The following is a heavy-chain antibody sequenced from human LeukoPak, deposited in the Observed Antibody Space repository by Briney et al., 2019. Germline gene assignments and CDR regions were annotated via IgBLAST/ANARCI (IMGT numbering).Heavy chain of an antibody. Sequence: GGSLRRSCSASGFTFSSYSMNWVRQAPGKGLEWVSSISSSSSYIYYADSVKGRFTISRDNAENSLSLQMNSLRAEDTAVYYCARADSYSWYGSWGQGTLVTVSS. CDR2: ISSSSSYI. V-gene: IGHV3-21*01. D-gene: IGHD6-13*01. CDR1: GFTFSSYS. J-gene: IGHJ4*02. CDR3: ARADSYSWYGS.